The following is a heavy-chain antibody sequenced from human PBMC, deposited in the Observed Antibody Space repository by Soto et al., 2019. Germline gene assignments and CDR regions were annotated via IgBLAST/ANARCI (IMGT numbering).Heavy chain of an antibody. D-gene: IGHD6-19*01. CDR1: GFTFSSYG. V-gene: IGHV3-30*18. Sequence: QVQLVESGGGLVQPGRSLRLSCAASGFTFSSYGMHWVRQAPGKGLEWVAVISYDGSNKYYADSVKGRFTISRDNSKDTLYLKMNSLRAEDTAVYYCAKRSGWYDTKRNYYYYYGMDVWGQGTTVTVSS. CDR3: AKRSGWYDTKRNYYYYYGMDV. J-gene: IGHJ6*01. CDR2: ISYDGSNK.